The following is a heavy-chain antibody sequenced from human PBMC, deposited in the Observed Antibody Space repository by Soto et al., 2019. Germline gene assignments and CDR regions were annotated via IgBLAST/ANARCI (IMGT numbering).Heavy chain of an antibody. CDR3: ASVPPDTAMAHYFDY. D-gene: IGHD5-18*01. CDR1: GYTFTSYG. V-gene: IGHV1-18*01. Sequence: VALMKVACRASGYTFTSYGISWVRQAPGQGLEKMGWISAYNGNTNYAQKLQGRVTMTTDTSTSTAYMELRSLRSDDTAVYFFASVPPDTAMAHYFDYWGQGTPVTVTS. CDR2: ISAYNGNT. J-gene: IGHJ4*02.